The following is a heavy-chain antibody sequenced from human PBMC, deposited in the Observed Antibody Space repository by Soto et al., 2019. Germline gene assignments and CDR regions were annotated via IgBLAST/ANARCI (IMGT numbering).Heavy chain of an antibody. CDR1: GGSFSGYY. J-gene: IGHJ3*02. CDR2: INHSGRT. Sequence: QVQLQQWGAGLLKPSETLSLTCAVYGGSFSGYYWSWIRQPPGKGLEWIGEINHSGRTNYNPSLKSRVTISVDTSKNQFSLKLSSVTAADTAVYYCARRRAFDIWGQGTMVTVSS. V-gene: IGHV4-34*01. CDR3: ARRRAFDI.